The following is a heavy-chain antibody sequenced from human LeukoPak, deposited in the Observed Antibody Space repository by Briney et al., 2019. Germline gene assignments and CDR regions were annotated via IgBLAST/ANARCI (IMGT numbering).Heavy chain of an antibody. D-gene: IGHD2-2*01. CDR3: ARAPDIVVVPADNYFDY. CDR1: GGSISSGDYY. V-gene: IGHV4-30-4*01. Sequence: SQTLSLTCTVSGGSISSGDYYWSWIRQPPGKGLEWIGYIYYSGSTYYNPSLKSRVTISVDTSKNQFSLKLSSVTAADTAVYYCARAPDIVVVPADNYFDYWGQGTLVTVSS. CDR2: IYYSGST. J-gene: IGHJ4*02.